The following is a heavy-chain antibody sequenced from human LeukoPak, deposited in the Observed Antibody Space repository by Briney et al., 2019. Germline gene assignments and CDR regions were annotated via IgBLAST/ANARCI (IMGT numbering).Heavy chain of an antibody. CDR3: ARARYCSSTSCYGNYYYGMDV. J-gene: IGHJ6*02. Sequence: SVKVFCKASGGTLRSYGFSWGGQGPGQRVEWMGREIPILGIANYAQKFQGRVTITADKSTSTAYMELSSLRSEDTAVYYCARARYCSSTSCYGNYYYGMDVWGQGTTVTVSS. CDR2: EIPILGIA. V-gene: IGHV1-69*04. CDR1: GGTLRSYG. D-gene: IGHD2-2*01.